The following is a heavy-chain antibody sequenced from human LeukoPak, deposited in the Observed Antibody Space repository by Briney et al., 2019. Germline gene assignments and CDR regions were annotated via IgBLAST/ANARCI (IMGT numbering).Heavy chain of an antibody. CDR2: ISGSGGST. V-gene: IGHV3-23*01. D-gene: IGHD6-13*01. J-gene: IGHJ4*02. CDR1: GFTFSSYA. Sequence: PGGSLRLSCAASGFTFSSYAMSWVRQAPGKGLEWVSAISGSGGSTYYADSVKGRFTISGDNSKNTLYLQMNSLRAEDTAVYYCAPPMGPYSSSWYYGYWGQGTLVTVSS. CDR3: APPMGPYSSSWYYGY.